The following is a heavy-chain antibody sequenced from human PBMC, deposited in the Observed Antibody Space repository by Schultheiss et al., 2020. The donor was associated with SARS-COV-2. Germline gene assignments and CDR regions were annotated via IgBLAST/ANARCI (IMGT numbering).Heavy chain of an antibody. D-gene: IGHD2-2*01. Sequence: GGSLRLSCAASGFTFDDYGMSWVRQAPGKGLEWVSGINWNGGSTGYADSVKGRFTISRHNSKNTLYLQMNSLRAEDTAVYYCAGELVVVPAANDTHWFDPWGQGTLVTVSS. CDR3: AGELVVVPAANDTHWFDP. V-gene: IGHV3-20*04. J-gene: IGHJ5*02. CDR1: GFTFDDYG. CDR2: INWNGGST.